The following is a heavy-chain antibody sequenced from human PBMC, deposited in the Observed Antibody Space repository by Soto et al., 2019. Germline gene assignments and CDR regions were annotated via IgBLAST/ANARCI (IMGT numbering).Heavy chain of an antibody. CDR1: GFTISTYA. CDR2: ISVSGAGT. J-gene: IGHJ4*02. D-gene: IGHD3-9*01. Sequence: GGSLRLSCAVSGFTISTYAMSWVRRAPGKGLEWVSAISVSGAGTYYADSVKGRFTISRDSSRNTLFLQMNGLRAEDMAVYYCAKGTPAVFDWLFDFWGQGTLVTVSS. CDR3: AKGTPAVFDWLFDF. V-gene: IGHV3-23*01.